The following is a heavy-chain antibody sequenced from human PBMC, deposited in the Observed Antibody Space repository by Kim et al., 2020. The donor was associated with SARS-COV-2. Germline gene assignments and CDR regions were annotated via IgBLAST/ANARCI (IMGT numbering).Heavy chain of an antibody. CDR3: ARGATVVPAAIRYFDL. J-gene: IGHJ2*01. CDR1: GFTFSSYG. Sequence: GGSLRLSCAASGFTFSSYGMHWVRQAPGKGLEWVAVIWYDGSNKYYADSVKGRFTISRDNSKNTLYLQMNSLRAEDTAVYYCARGATVVPAAIRYFDLWGRGTLVTVSS. CDR2: IWYDGSNK. V-gene: IGHV3-33*01. D-gene: IGHD2-2*02.